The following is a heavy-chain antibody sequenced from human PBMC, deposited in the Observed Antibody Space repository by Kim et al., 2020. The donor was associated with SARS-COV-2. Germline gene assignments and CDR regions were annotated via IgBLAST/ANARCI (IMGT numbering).Heavy chain of an antibody. J-gene: IGHJ4*02. V-gene: IGHV1-3*01. Sequence: NTKYSQKFQSRTSITRDTSASTVYMDLSSLTSEATAFYYCARDNAGWSFDRWGQGTLVTVSS. CDR2: NT. D-gene: IGHD6-19*01. CDR3: ARDNAGWSFDR.